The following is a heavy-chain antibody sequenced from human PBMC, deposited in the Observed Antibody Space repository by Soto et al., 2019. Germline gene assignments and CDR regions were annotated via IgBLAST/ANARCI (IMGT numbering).Heavy chain of an antibody. CDR2: IAASGHNT. J-gene: IGHJ5*02. D-gene: IGHD3-10*01. Sequence: EVQVLESGGGLIQPGGSLRLSCAFSGLTFSRYAASWVRQAPGKGLEWDSGIAASGHNTYYADSVEGRFTISRDNSNNTLFLQMNNLRAEDTAVYYCAKAVGEYLYFFNTWGQGILVTVSS. CDR3: AKAVGEYLYFFNT. CDR1: GLTFSRYA. V-gene: IGHV3-23*01.